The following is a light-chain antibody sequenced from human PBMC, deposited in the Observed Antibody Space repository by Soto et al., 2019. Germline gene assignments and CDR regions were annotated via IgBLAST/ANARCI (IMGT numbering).Light chain of an antibody. CDR2: DAS. V-gene: IGKV3-15*01. CDR3: QQYYSPPLT. Sequence: EIVMTQSPATLSVSPGESATLSCRASQRISRNLAWYQQKPGQAPRLLIYDASTRATAIPARFSGSGSETDFTLTISSLQAEDVAVYYCQQYYSPPLTFGGGTKVDI. CDR1: QRISRN. J-gene: IGKJ4*01.